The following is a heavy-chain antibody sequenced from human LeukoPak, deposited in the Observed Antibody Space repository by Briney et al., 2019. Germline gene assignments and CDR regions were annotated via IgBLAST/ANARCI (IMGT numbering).Heavy chain of an antibody. CDR1: GGSISSSSYH. V-gene: IGHV4-39*07. D-gene: IGHD6-13*01. J-gene: IGHJ2*01. CDR2: IYSSGRT. CDR3: ATSTSSSWAYFDL. Sequence: PSETLSLTCTVSGGSISSSSYHWGWIRQPPGKGLEWIGRIYSSGRTHYNPSLKSRVTISVDTSKNQFSLKLSSVTAADTAVYYCATSTSSSWAYFDLWGRGTLVTVSS.